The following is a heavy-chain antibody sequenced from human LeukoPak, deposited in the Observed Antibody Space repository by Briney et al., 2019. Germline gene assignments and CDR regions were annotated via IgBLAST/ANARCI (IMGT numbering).Heavy chain of an antibody. CDR3: AKTRVEYTGYDYYFDF. CDR2: IYYTGNT. V-gene: IGHV4-59*01. CDR1: GGSISNYY. D-gene: IGHD5-12*01. J-gene: IGHJ4*02. Sequence: PSETLSLTCSVSGGSISNYYWSWLRQLPGEGLEGIGYIYYTGNTNFNPSLQSRVTLSVDTSQNQFSLNLTSVTAADTAVYYCAKTRVEYTGYDYYFDFWGQGTLVSVSS.